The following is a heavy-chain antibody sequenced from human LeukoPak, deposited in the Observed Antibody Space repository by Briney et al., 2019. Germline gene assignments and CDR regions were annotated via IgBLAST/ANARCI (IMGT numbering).Heavy chain of an antibody. Sequence: PSETLSLTCAVSGGSISSSNWWSWVRQPPGKGLEWIGEIYHSGSTNCNPSLKSRVTISVDKSKNQFSLKLSSVTAADTAVYYCANIVATQLVRYFDLWGRGTLVTVSS. CDR2: IYHSGST. CDR3: ANIVATQLVRYFDL. J-gene: IGHJ2*01. V-gene: IGHV4-4*02. D-gene: IGHD5-12*01. CDR1: GGSISSSNW.